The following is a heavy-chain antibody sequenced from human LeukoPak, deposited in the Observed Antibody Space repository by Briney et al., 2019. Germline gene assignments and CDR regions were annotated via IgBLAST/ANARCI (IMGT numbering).Heavy chain of an antibody. D-gene: IGHD2-15*01. CDR1: GGSISSYY. Sequence: SETLSLTCTVSGGSISSYYWSWIRQPRGKGLEWIGYIYYSGSTNYNPSLKSRVTISVDTSKNQFSLKLSSVTAADTAVYYCARGPNLGYCSGGSCHVFNYWGQGALVTVSS. J-gene: IGHJ4*02. CDR3: ARGPNLGYCSGGSCHVFNY. CDR2: IYYSGST. V-gene: IGHV4-59*01.